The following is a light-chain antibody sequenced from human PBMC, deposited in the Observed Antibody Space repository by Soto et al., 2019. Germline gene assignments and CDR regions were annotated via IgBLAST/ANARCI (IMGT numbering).Light chain of an antibody. Sequence: QSVLTQPHSASGTPGQRVTISCSGGSSNIGTNYVYWYQQLPGTAPKLLIYRNNLPPSGVPDRFSASKSGTSASLAIRGLRSEDEGDYFCAGWDDSLHGLLFGAGTQLTVL. CDR2: RNN. CDR1: SSNIGTNY. CDR3: AGWDDSLHGLL. V-gene: IGLV1-47*01. J-gene: IGLJ7*01.